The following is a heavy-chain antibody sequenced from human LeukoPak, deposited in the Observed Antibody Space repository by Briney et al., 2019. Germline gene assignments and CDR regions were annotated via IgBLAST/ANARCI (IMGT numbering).Heavy chain of an antibody. V-gene: IGHV7-4-1*02. CDR1: GYTFTRYG. Sequence: GASVKVSCKASGYTFTRYGIHWVRQAPGQGLEWMGWINTNTGNPTYAQGFTGRFVFSLETSVSTSYLQISSLKAEDTAVYYCARGRGSSARLGYYYYYIDVWGKGTTVTVSS. CDR2: INTNTGNP. J-gene: IGHJ6*03. D-gene: IGHD1-26*01. CDR3: ARGRGSSARLGYYYYYIDV.